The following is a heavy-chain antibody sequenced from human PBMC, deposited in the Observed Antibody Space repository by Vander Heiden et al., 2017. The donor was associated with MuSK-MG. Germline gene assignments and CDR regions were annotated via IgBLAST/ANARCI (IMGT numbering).Heavy chain of an antibody. D-gene: IGHD6-25*01. V-gene: IGHV5-51*01. CDR2: IYPGDSDT. CDR3: ARRVIAAAGVYYMDV. Sequence: PGKGLEWMGIIYPGDSDTRYSPSFQGQVTISADKSISTAYLQWSSLKASDTAMYYCARRVIAAAGVYYMDVWGKGTTVTVSS. J-gene: IGHJ6*03.